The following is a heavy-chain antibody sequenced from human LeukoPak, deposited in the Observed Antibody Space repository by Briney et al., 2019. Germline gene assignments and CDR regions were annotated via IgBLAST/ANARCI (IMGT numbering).Heavy chain of an antibody. Sequence: GGSLRLSCAASGFIFSSYWMNWVRQAPGKGLEWLANIKEDGSAKYYVDSVKGRFTISRDNAKNSLYLQMNSLRAEDTAVYYCAMDMDVWGQGTTVTVSS. CDR3: AMDMDV. V-gene: IGHV3-7*04. CDR1: GFIFSSYW. J-gene: IGHJ6*02. CDR2: IKEDGSAK.